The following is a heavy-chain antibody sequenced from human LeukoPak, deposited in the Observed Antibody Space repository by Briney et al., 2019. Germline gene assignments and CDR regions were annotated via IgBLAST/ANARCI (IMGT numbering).Heavy chain of an antibody. CDR3: AKDMERFGSGSYFDFVDV. CDR2: ISWNSGSI. J-gene: IGHJ6*04. CDR1: GFTFDDYA. Sequence: GGSLRLSCAASGFTFDDYAMHWVRQATGRGLEWVSGISWNSGSIGYADSVKGRFPISRDNAKNTLYLQMNSLRAEDTALYYCAKDMERFGSGSYFDFVDVWGKGTTVTVSS. D-gene: IGHD3-10*01. V-gene: IGHV3-9*01.